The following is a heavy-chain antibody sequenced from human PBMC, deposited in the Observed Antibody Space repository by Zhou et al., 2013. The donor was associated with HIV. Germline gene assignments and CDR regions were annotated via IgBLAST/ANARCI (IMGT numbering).Heavy chain of an antibody. V-gene: IGHV4-59*11. Sequence: QVQLQESGPGLVKPSETLSLTCTVSGGSISSHYWSWIRQPPGKGLEWIGYIYYSGSTNYNPSLKSRVTISVDTSKNQFSLKLSSVTAADTAVYYCARDVDYSSSWPYYFDYWGQGTLVTVSS. CDR1: GGSISSHY. CDR3: ARDVDYSSSWPYYFDY. D-gene: IGHD6-13*01. J-gene: IGHJ4*02. CDR2: IYYSGST.